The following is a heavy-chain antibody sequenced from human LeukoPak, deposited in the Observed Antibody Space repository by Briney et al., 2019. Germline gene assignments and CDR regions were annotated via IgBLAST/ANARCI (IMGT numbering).Heavy chain of an antibody. CDR3: TTFLVVVIGAFDI. D-gene: IGHD3-22*01. V-gene: IGHV3-15*01. CDR2: IKSKTDGGTT. CDR1: GFTFSNAW. Sequence: GGSLRLSCAASGFTFSNAWMSWVRQAPGKGLEWVGRIKSKTDGGTTDYAAPVKGRFTISRDDSKNTLYLQMSSLKTEDTAVYYCTTFLVVVIGAFDIWGQGTMVTVSS. J-gene: IGHJ3*02.